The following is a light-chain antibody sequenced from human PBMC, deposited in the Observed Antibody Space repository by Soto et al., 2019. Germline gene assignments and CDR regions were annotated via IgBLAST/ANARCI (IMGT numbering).Light chain of an antibody. CDR1: QSVLYTSYNKNQ. CDR3: QQFHNTASLT. Sequence: DIVMTQSPDSLAVSLGERATINCKSSQSVLYTSYNKNQLAWYQQKPGQPPKLLIYWASTRGFGVPDRFSGSGSGTDFTLTISSLQAEDVAVYYCQQFHNTASLTFGGGTKVEIK. J-gene: IGKJ4*01. V-gene: IGKV4-1*01. CDR2: WAS.